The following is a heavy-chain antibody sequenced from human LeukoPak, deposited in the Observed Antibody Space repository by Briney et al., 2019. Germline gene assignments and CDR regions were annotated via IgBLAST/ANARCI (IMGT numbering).Heavy chain of an antibody. V-gene: IGHV1-69*04. J-gene: IGHJ4*02. CDR1: GGTFSSYA. D-gene: IGHD3-9*01. CDR3: ARDDTPYYDILC. CDR2: IIPILGIA. Sequence: SVKVSCKASGGTFSSYAISWVRQAPGQGLEWMGRIIPILGIANYAQKFQGRVTITADKSTSTAYMELSSLRSEDTAVYYCARDDTPYYDILCWGQGTLVTVSS.